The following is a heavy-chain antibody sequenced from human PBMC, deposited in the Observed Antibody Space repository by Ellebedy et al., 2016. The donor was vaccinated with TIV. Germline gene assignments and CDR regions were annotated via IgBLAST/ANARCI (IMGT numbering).Heavy chain of an antibody. Sequence: SETLSLXXTVSGASISSYYWSWIRQPAGKGLEWIGRMFSSVRTSYNPSLESRVTMSIDTSKNQVSLKLNSVTAADTAVYYCARDRDTRPPSGFWFDPWGQGTLVTVSS. D-gene: IGHD2-2*01. CDR3: ARDRDTRPPSGFWFDP. J-gene: IGHJ5*02. CDR1: GASISSYY. V-gene: IGHV4-4*07. CDR2: MFSSVRT.